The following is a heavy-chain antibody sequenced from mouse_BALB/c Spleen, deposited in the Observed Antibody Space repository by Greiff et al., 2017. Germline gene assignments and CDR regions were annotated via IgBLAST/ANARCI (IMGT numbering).Heavy chain of an antibody. J-gene: IGHJ2*01. CDR3: TRGYGNYFDY. Sequence: LVESGAELVRPGASVTLSCKASGYTFTDYEMHWVKQTPVHGLEWIGAIDPETGGTAYNQKFKGKATLTADKSSSTAYMELRSLTSEDSAVYYCTRGYGNYFDYWGQGTTLTVSS. D-gene: IGHD2-10*02. V-gene: IGHV1-15*01. CDR1: GYTFTDYE. CDR2: IDPETGGT.